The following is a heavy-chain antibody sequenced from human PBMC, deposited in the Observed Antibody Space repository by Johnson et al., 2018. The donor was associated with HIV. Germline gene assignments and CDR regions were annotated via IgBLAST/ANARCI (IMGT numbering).Heavy chain of an antibody. CDR1: GFTFDDYA. V-gene: IGHV3-9*01. CDR2: ISWNSGSI. CDR3: AKAPMITFGGVIVLAGAFDI. J-gene: IGHJ3*02. Sequence: QLVESGGGLVQPGRSLRLSCAASGFTFDDYAMHWVRQAPGKGLEWVSGISWNSGSIGYADSVKGRFTISRDNAKNSLYLQMNSLRAEDTALYYCAKAPMITFGGVIVLAGAFDIWGQGTMVTVSS. D-gene: IGHD3-16*02.